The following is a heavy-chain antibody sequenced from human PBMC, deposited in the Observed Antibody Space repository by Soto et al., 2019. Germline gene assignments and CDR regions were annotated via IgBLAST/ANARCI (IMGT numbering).Heavy chain of an antibody. Sequence: QVQLQESGPGLVKPSETLSLTCTVSGVSISNYYWSWIRQPPGKGLEWIGHIFYSGNTNYNPSLKGRVTISLDTSKNHFSLKLNSVSAADTAVYYCASRDWNDAFDIWGQGTMVTVSS. CDR3: ASRDWNDAFDI. CDR2: IFYSGNT. CDR1: GVSISNYY. V-gene: IGHV4-59*01. D-gene: IGHD1-1*01. J-gene: IGHJ3*02.